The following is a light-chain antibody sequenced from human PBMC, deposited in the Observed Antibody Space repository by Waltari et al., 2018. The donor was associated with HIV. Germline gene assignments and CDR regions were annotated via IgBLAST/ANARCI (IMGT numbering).Light chain of an antibody. CDR1: QSVSSN. J-gene: IGKJ3*01. V-gene: IGKV3-15*01. CDR3: QHYNNWPFT. Sequence: EIVMTQSPATLSVSPGERATLSCRASQSVSSNLAWSQQKPGQAPRLLIYGASTRATGIPARFSGSGSGTEFTLTISSLQSEDFAVYYCQHYNNWPFTFGPGTKVDIK. CDR2: GAS.